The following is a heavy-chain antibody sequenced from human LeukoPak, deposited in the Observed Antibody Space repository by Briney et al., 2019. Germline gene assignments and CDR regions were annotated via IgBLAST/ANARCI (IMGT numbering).Heavy chain of an antibody. CDR3: ARLPLDY. CDR2: VYHVGTT. CDR1: GYSISSGYY. J-gene: IGHJ4*02. Sequence: SETLSLTCTVSGYSISSGYYWGWIRPPPGKGLEWIGVYHVGTTDYNPSLKSRVTISVDGSKNQFSLKLSSVTAADTAVYYCARLPLDYWGQGTLVTVSS. V-gene: IGHV4-38-2*02.